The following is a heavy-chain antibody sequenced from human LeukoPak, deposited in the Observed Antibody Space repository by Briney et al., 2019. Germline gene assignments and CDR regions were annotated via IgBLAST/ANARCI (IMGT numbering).Heavy chain of an antibody. CDR3: ARAVQPYSYGPFDY. CDR2: ISYDGSNK. V-gene: IGHV3-30*04. Sequence: GGSLRLFCAASGFTFSSYAMHWVRQAPGKGLEWVAVISYDGSNKYYADSVKGRFTISRDNSKNTLYLQMNSLRAEDTAVYYCARAVQPYSYGPFDYWGQGTLVTVSS. CDR1: GFTFSSYA. D-gene: IGHD5-18*01. J-gene: IGHJ4*02.